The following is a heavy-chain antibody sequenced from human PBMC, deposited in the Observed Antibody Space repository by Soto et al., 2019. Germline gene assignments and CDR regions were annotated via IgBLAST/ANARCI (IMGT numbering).Heavy chain of an antibody. CDR3: DREPPPGGYLDY. CDR1: GGSIRSGDYY. Sequence: QVQLQESGPGLVKPSQTLSLTCTVSGGSIRSGDYYWSWRRQPPGKGLEWNGPIYYSGRTYYNPSLKRRVTISVETSKHQFSLKLSSVTAADTAVYYCDREPPPGGYLDYWGQGTLVTVSS. J-gene: IGHJ4*02. D-gene: IGHD3-22*01. V-gene: IGHV4-30-4*01. CDR2: IYYSGRT.